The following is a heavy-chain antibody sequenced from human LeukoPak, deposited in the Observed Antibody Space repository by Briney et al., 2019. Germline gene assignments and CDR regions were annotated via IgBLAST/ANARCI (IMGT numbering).Heavy chain of an antibody. D-gene: IGHD2-15*01. CDR3: AIGVCSGRSCYQLTSAYYGMDV. Sequence: GGSLRLSCPAPGFTFDKYGMDWVRQPPGKGLEWVAGMGYDGGENNYADSVKGRLTISRITSENTLYLQMKSLRSEDRGIYYCAIGVCSGRSCYQLTSAYYGMDVWGKGTTVTVSS. J-gene: IGHJ6*04. CDR1: GFTFDKYG. CDR2: MGYDGGEN. V-gene: IGHV3-33*01.